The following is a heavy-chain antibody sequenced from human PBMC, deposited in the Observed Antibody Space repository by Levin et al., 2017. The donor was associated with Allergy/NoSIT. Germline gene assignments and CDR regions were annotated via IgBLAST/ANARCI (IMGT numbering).Heavy chain of an antibody. CDR2: ISYDGSNK. D-gene: IGHD6-13*01. V-gene: IGHV3-30*18. CDR3: AKDRGSSSHYYYYGMDV. Sequence: PGESLKISCAASGFTFSSYGMHWVRQAPGKGLEWVAVISYDGSNKYYADSVKGRFTISRDNSKNTLYLQMNSLRAEDTAVYYCAKDRGSSSHYYYYGMDVWGQGTTVTVSS. CDR1: GFTFSSYG. J-gene: IGHJ6*02.